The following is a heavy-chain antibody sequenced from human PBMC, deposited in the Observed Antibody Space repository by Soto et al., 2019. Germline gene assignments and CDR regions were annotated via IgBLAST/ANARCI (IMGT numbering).Heavy chain of an antibody. CDR3: ARKDKSGYFNWFDP. D-gene: IGHD3-22*01. CDR2: IFPSDSDT. J-gene: IGHJ5*02. CDR1: GYKFTSSW. Sequence: GESLKISCRTSGYKFTSSWIAWVRQMPGKGLEWMGIIFPSDSDTRYSPSFQGQVTISADRSTSTVFLQWAGLKASDTAVYFCARKDKSGYFNWFDPWGQGTLVTVSS. V-gene: IGHV5-51*01.